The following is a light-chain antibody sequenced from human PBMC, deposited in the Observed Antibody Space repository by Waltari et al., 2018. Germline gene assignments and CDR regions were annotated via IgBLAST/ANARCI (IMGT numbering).Light chain of an antibody. J-gene: IGKJ5*01. CDR3: HQSSKLPIT. CDR1: QSMGRS. Sequence: TGRASQSMGRSLHWYQRKPGQSPNLLIKYASQSISGVPSRFSGSGSGTDFTLTITSLEAEDAATYFCHQSSKLPITFGQGTRLEI. CDR2: YAS. V-gene: IGKV6-21*02.